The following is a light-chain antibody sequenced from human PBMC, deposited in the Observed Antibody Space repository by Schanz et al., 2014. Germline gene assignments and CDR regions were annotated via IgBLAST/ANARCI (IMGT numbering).Light chain of an antibody. CDR3: AAWDDGLNGWV. CDR2: GNS. Sequence: QSVLTQSPSVSGAPGQRVTISCTGSSSNIGAGYDVHWYQQLPGTAPKLLIYGNSNRPSGVPDRFSGSKSGTSASLAISGLQSEDEADYYCAAWDDGLNGWVFGGGTKLTVL. V-gene: IGLV1-40*01. J-gene: IGLJ3*02. CDR1: SSNIGAGYD.